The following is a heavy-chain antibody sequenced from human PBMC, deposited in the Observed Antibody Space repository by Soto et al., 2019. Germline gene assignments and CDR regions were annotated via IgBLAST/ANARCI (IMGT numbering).Heavy chain of an antibody. CDR2: INPNSGGT. Sequence: ASGKVSCKASGYTFTGYYMHWVRQAPGQGLEWMGWINPNSGGTNYAQKFQGWVTMTRDTSISTAYMELSRLRSDDTAVYYCARDFDYGDYNWFDPWGQGTLVTV. D-gene: IGHD4-17*01. CDR3: ARDFDYGDYNWFDP. V-gene: IGHV1-2*04. CDR1: GYTFTGYY. J-gene: IGHJ5*02.